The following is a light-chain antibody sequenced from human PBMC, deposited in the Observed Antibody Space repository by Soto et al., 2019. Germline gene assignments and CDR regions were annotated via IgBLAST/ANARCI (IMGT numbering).Light chain of an antibody. Sequence: QSALTQPASLSGSPGQSITISCTGTSSDIGAYDYVSWFQQHPGKAPKLMISEVNNRPSGVSNRFSGSKSGNTAYLTISGLQVEDEADYYCLVYGRGGTLMFGGGTKLTVL. CDR3: LVYGRGGTLM. V-gene: IGLV2-14*01. CDR2: EVN. CDR1: SSDIGAYDY. J-gene: IGLJ3*02.